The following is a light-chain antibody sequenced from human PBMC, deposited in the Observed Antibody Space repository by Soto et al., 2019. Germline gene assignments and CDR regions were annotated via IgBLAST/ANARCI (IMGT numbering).Light chain of an antibody. V-gene: IGKV1-5*01. CDR3: QQYNSYST. J-gene: IGKJ5*01. Sequence: DIRMTQSPSTVSASVGDRVTITCRASQNIISRLAWYQQRPGKAPKLLIYDASSLERGVPSRFSGSGSGTEFTLTISSLQPDDFASYFCQQYNSYSTFGQGTRLEIK. CDR1: QNIISR. CDR2: DAS.